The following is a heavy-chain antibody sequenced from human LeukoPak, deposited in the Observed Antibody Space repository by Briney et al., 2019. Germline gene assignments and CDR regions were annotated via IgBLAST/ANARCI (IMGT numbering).Heavy chain of an antibody. CDR2: INHSGST. D-gene: IGHD2-15*01. Sequence: SETLSLTCAVYGESFSGYYWSWIRQPPGKGLEWIGEINHSGSTNYNPSLKSRVTISVDTSKNQFSLKLSSVTAADTAVYYCARGGGSCFSFVCLVSWFDPWGQGTLVTVSS. CDR1: GESFSGYY. J-gene: IGHJ5*02. V-gene: IGHV4-34*01. CDR3: ARGGGSCFSFVCLVSWFDP.